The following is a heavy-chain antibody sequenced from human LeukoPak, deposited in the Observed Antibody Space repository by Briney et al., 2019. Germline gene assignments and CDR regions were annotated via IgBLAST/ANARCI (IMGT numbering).Heavy chain of an antibody. J-gene: IGHJ4*02. Sequence: ASVKVSFKASNYTFTKYGISWVRQAPGQGLEWMGWISAYNGNTHYAQKLQGRVTMTTDTSTTTAYMELRSLRSDDTAVYYCARDLGLRYGAFYFDYWGQGTLVTVSS. V-gene: IGHV1-18*01. CDR1: NYTFTKYG. D-gene: IGHD3-10*01. CDR2: ISAYNGNT. CDR3: ARDLGLRYGAFYFDY.